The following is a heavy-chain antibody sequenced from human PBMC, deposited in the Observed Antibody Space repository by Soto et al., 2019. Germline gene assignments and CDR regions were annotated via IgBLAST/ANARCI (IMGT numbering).Heavy chain of an antibody. D-gene: IGHD3-3*01. J-gene: IGHJ4*02. CDR1: GFTFSSYA. Sequence: GGSLRLSCAASGFTFSSYAMSWVRQAPGKGLEWVSAISGSGGSTYYADSVKGRFTIARDNCKNTLYLQMNSLRAEDTAVDYCAKGVHDFWSGTLTYYFDYWGQGTLVTVSS. V-gene: IGHV3-23*01. CDR2: ISGSGGST. CDR3: AKGVHDFWSGTLTYYFDY.